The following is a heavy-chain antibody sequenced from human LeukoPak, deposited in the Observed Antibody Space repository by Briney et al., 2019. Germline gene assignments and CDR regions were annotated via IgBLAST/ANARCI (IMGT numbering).Heavy chain of an antibody. CDR3: ARDRNSGLALDI. Sequence: SVRVSCKASGYTFTGYYIHWVRQAPGQGLDWMGWIYPYRGDTNYAQNFQGRVTMTRDTSISTTYMELSSLKSDDTAVYYCARDRNSGLALDIWGQETMLPV. CDR2: IYPYRGDT. D-gene: IGHD6-25*01. CDR1: GYTFTGYY. J-gene: IGHJ3*02. V-gene: IGHV1-2*02.